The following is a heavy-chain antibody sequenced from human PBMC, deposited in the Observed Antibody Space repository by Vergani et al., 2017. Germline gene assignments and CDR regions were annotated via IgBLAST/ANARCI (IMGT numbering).Heavy chain of an antibody. D-gene: IGHD2-2*02. CDR2: INPNSGGT. Sequence: QVQLVQSGAEVKKPGASVKVSCKASGYTFTGYYMHWVRQAPGQGLEWMGWINPNSGGTNYAQKFQGRVNMTRDTSISPAYMELSRLRSDDTAVYYCARGWGPPPAAIRGWFDPWGQGTLVTVSS. CDR3: ARGWGPPPAAIRGWFDP. V-gene: IGHV1-2*02. J-gene: IGHJ5*02. CDR1: GYTFTGYY.